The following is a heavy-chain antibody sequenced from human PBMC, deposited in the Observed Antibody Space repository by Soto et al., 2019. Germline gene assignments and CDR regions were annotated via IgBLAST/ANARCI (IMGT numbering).Heavy chain of an antibody. V-gene: IGHV1-69*01. CDR2: ITPILGTT. CDR3: AKKNPHGDSNKAWLDP. Sequence: QVQLLQSGTELREPGSSVTISCTPSGGTFVSSAFAWVRQAPGGRIEWMGGITPILGTTKYAEKFLGRLTIRADDSSRTAYLELSRLTVDDTAVYFCAKKNPHGDSNKAWLDPWGQGSLVTVST. D-gene: IGHD2-8*01. CDR1: GGTFVSSA. J-gene: IGHJ5*02.